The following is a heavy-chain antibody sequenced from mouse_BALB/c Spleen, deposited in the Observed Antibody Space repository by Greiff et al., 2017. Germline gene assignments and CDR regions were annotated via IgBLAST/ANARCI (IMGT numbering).Heavy chain of an antibody. J-gene: IGHJ4*01. V-gene: IGHV1-69*02. CDR2: IYPSDSYT. CDR1: GYTFTSYW. CDR3: TRSPPYGNYPYAMDY. D-gene: IGHD2-10*02. Sequence: QVQLQQPGAELVRPGASVKLSCKASGYTFTSYWINWVKQRPGQGLEWIGNIYPSDSYTNYNQKFKDKATLTVDKSSSTAYMQLSSPTSEDSAVYYCTRSPPYGNYPYAMDYWGQGTSVTVSS.